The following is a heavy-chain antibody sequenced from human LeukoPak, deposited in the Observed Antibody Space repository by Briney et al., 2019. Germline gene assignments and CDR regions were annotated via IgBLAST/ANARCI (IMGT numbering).Heavy chain of an antibody. V-gene: IGHV1-2*02. D-gene: IGHD4-11*01. CDR1: GYTFTDYY. CDR3: ALHPSSDNNYEGAFDV. Sequence: ASVKVSCKSSGYTFTDYYMYWVRQAPGLGLEWMGWIDPDSGGTNYAQKFQGRVTMTWDTSVNTAYMEMSGLQSDDTAVYYCALHPSSDNNYEGAFDVWGQGTMVTVSS. CDR2: IDPDSGGT. J-gene: IGHJ3*01.